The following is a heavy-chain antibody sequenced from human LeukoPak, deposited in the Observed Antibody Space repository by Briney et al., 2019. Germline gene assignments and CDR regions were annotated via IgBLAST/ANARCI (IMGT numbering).Heavy chain of an antibody. CDR1: GFTFSSYE. CDR2: ISSSGSTI. D-gene: IGHD1-26*01. J-gene: IGHJ5*02. Sequence: PGGSLRLSCAASGFTFSSYEMNWVRQAPGKGLEWVSYISSSGSTIYYADSVKGRFTISRDNAKNTLYLQMNSLRAEDTAVYYCARVVVGAARWFDPWGQGTLVTVSS. V-gene: IGHV3-48*03. CDR3: ARVVVGAARWFDP.